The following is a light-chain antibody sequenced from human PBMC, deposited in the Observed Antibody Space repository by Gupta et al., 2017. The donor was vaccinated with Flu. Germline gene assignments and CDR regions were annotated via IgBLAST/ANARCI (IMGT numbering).Light chain of an antibody. V-gene: IGKV2-28*01. Sequence: DIAMTHSPLSLPVTPGEPASISCRSSQSLLYSNGYTYLNWYLQKPGQSPQLLIYLGSNRASGVPDRFSGSGSGTDFTLKISRGEAEDVGVFYCTQDLHLPYTFGQGTKLEIK. CDR2: LGS. J-gene: IGKJ2*01. CDR3: TQDLHLPYT. CDR1: QSLLYSNGYTY.